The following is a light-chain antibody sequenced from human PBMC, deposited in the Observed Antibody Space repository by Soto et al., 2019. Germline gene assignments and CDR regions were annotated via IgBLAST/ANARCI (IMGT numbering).Light chain of an antibody. J-gene: IGLJ1*01. CDR3: SSYTSSSTPYV. V-gene: IGLV2-14*01. CDR2: EVS. Sequence: QSALTQPASVSGSPGQSITISCTGTSSDVGGYNYVSWYQQHPGKAPKLMIYEVSNRPSGVSNRFSGSKSGNTASLTISVIQAEAEADYSCSSYTSSSTPYVFGTGPKLPVL. CDR1: SSDVGGYNY.